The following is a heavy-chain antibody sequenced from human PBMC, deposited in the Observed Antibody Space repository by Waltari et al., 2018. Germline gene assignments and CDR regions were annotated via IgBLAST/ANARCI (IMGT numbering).Heavy chain of an antibody. Sequence: QVQLQQWGAGLLKPSETLSLTCAVYGGSFSGYSWSWIRQPPGKGLEWIGEINHSGSTNYNPSLKSRVTISVDTSKNQFSLKLSSVTAADTAVYYCARHPSSYGLYYYYYYGMDVWGQGTTVTVSS. CDR1: GGSFSGYS. J-gene: IGHJ6*02. CDR2: INHSGST. V-gene: IGHV4-34*01. CDR3: ARHPSSYGLYYYYYYGMDV. D-gene: IGHD5-18*01.